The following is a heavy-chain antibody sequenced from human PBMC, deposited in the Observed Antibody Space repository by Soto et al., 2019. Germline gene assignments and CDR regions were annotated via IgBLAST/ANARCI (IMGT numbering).Heavy chain of an antibody. CDR1: GYSFTSYW. CDR2: IYPGDSDT. D-gene: IGHD3-22*01. CDR3: ARQHLYYYDSSGYSYPFDY. Sequence: EVQLVQSGAEVKKPGESLQISCKGSGYSFTSYWIGWVRQMPGKGLEWMGIIYPGDSDTRYSPSFQGQVTISADKSISTAYLQWSSLKASDTAMYYCARQHLYYYDSSGYSYPFDYWGQGTLVTVSS. J-gene: IGHJ4*02. V-gene: IGHV5-51*01.